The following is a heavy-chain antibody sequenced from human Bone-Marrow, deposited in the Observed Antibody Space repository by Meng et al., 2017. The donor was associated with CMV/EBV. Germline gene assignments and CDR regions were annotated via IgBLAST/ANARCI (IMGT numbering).Heavy chain of an antibody. CDR1: GYTFTTYD. Sequence: ASVKVSCKASGYTFTTYDINWVRQATGQGLEWMGIINPSGGSTSYAQKFQGRVTVTTDTSTSTAYMELRSLRSDDTAVYYCARGNDYGEPYYYYGMAVWGQGHTVHVYS. CDR2: INPSGGST. J-gene: IGHJ6*02. D-gene: IGHD4-17*01. CDR3: ARGNDYGEPYYYYGMAV. V-gene: IGHV1-46*01.